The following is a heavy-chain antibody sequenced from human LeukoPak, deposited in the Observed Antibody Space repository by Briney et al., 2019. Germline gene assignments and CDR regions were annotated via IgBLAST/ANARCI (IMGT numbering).Heavy chain of an antibody. Sequence: GESLKISCKGSGYSFTTYWIGWVRQMPGKGLEWMGIIYPGDSDTNTRYSPSLQGQVTISVDKSINTAYLQWSSLKASDTAMYYCARHWTYHSSGSAFDIWGQGTLVTVSS. J-gene: IGHJ3*02. V-gene: IGHV5-51*01. D-gene: IGHD3-22*01. CDR1: GYSFTTYW. CDR2: IYPGDSDTNT. CDR3: ARHWTYHSSGSAFDI.